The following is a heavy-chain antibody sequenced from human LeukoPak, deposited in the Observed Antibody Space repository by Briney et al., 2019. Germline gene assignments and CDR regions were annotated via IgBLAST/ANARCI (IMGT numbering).Heavy chain of an antibody. J-gene: IGHJ4*02. D-gene: IGHD4-17*01. CDR2: ISYSGTP. Sequence: SWVRQPPGKGLEWIGYISYSGTPYYNPSLNSRVTISLDTSKNQFSLILNSVTAADTAMYYCARDRYGDFEDYWGQGTLVTVSS. CDR3: ARDRYGDFEDY. V-gene: IGHV4-30-4*08.